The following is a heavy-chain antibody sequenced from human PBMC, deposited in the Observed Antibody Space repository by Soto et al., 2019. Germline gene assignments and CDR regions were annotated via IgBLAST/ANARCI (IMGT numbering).Heavy chain of an antibody. CDR1: GFTFSSYA. V-gene: IGHV3-23*01. CDR3: ASFGAYGGGDCYDAFDI. D-gene: IGHD2-21*02. CDR2: ISGSGGST. J-gene: IGHJ3*02. Sequence: GGSLRLSCAASGFTFSSYAMSWVRQAPGKGLEWVSAISGSGGSTYYADSVKGRFTISRDNSKNTLYLQMNSLRAEDTAVYYCASFGAYGGGDCYDAFDIWGQGTMVTVSS.